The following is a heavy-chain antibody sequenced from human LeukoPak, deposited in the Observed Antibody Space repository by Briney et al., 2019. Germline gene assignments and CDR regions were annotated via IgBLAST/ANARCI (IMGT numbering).Heavy chain of an antibody. J-gene: IGHJ4*02. D-gene: IGHD3-9*01. CDR2: INSDESTT. V-gene: IGHV3-74*01. CDR1: GFTFSSSW. CDR3: ARGNTLRYYDY. Sequence: GGSLRLSCAASGFTFSSSWMRWVRQAPGKGLVWVSRINSDESTTTYADSVKGRFTISRDNAKNTLYLQMNSLRAEDTAVYYCARGNTLRYYDYWGQGTLVTVSS.